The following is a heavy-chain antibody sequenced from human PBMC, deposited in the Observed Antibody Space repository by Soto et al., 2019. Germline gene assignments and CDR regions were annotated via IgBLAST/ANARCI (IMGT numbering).Heavy chain of an antibody. D-gene: IGHD2-21*02. CDR1: GGSISSGGYY. CDR2: LYYSGST. J-gene: IGHJ4*02. V-gene: IGHV4-31*03. CDR3: ARWCAFGDCYLNFEY. Sequence: QVQLQESGPGLVKPSQPLSLPCTVSGGSISSGGYYWSWIRQLPGKGLEWIGYLYYSGSTYYNPSLKSRVNISVDTSKNQFSLKLSSVTAADTAVYYCARWCAFGDCYLNFEYWGQGTLVTVSS.